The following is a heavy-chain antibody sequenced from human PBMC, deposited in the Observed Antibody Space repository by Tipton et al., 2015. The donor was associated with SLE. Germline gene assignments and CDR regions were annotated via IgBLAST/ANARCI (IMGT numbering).Heavy chain of an antibody. D-gene: IGHD2-15*01. V-gene: IGHV3-7*03. Sequence: SLRLSCTVSGDSISSYYWSWIRQPPGKGLEWVANIQQDGSETYYVDSVKGRFTISRDNAKNSLYLHMNSLRAEDTAVYYCAKDPGVVPIHYMDVWGKGTTVTISS. CDR1: GDSISSYY. CDR3: AKDPGVVPIHYMDV. J-gene: IGHJ6*03. CDR2: IQQDGSET.